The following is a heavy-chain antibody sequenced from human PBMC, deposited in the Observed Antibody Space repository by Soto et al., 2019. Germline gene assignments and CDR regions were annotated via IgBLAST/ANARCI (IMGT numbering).Heavy chain of an antibody. CDR1: AFTFSSYA. D-gene: IGHD1-1*01. CDR2: ISGSGSTT. CDR3: AKGGRIQGGLSYFDY. Sequence: EVQLLESGGGLVQPGGSLRLSCAASAFTFSSYAMSWVRQAPGKGLQWVSGISGSGSTTYDVDSVQGRFTISRDNSKNMLYLQMNGLRAEDTALYYCAKGGRIQGGLSYFDYWGQGTLVTVSS. J-gene: IGHJ4*02. V-gene: IGHV3-23*01.